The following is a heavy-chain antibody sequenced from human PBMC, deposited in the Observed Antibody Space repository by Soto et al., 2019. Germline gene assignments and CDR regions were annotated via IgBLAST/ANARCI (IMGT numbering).Heavy chain of an antibody. CDR3: ARGRTVRNYADDSSDYFYFFDC. V-gene: IGHV4-59*01. Sequence: SETLSLTCTVSGDSISTFYWGWMRQSPGKELEWIGYVYYTGSTNYNPSLKSRVTISVDRSKHQFSLKLTSANAGDMSVYYCARGRTVRNYADDSSDYFYFFDCWGQGTQVTVSS. D-gene: IGHD3-22*01. J-gene: IGHJ4*02. CDR1: GDSISTFY. CDR2: VYYTGST.